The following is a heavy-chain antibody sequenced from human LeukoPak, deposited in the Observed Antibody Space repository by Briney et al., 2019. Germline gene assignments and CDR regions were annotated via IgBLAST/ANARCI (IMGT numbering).Heavy chain of an antibody. J-gene: IGHJ5*02. CDR3: TTTIVGVTTWFDP. V-gene: IGHV3-15*01. CDR2: IKNKTNGGIT. Sequence: GGSLRLSCAASGFTLSNAYMSWVRQAPGKGLEWVGRIKNKTNGGITDYAAPVKGRFTISRDDSKNTLYLQMNSLKTEDTAVYYCTTTIVGVTTWFDPWGQGTLVTVSS. D-gene: IGHD1-26*01. CDR1: GFTLSNAY.